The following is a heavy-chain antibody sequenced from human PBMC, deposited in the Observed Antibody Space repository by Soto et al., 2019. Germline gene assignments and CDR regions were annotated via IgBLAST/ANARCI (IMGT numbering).Heavy chain of an antibody. CDR3: ARSTRRDGYNVGKDWFDP. D-gene: IGHD5-12*01. CDR1: GGSISSYY. J-gene: IGHJ5*02. Sequence: SETLSLTCTVSGGSISSYYWSWIRQPPGKGLEWIGYIYYSGSTNYNPSLKSRVTISVDTSKNQFSLKLSSVTAADTAVYYCARSTRRDGYNVGKDWFDPWGQGTLVTVSS. V-gene: IGHV4-59*01. CDR2: IYYSGST.